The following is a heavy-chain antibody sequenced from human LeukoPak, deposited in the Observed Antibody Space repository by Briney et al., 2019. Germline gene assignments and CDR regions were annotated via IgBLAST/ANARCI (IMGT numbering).Heavy chain of an antibody. CDR1: GYTFTSYD. V-gene: IGHV1-8*03. J-gene: IGHJ4*02. CDR2: MNPNSGNT. Sequence: ASVKVSCKASGYTFTSYDINWVRQATGQGLEWMGWMNPNSGNTGYAQKFQGRVTITRNTSISTAYMELNSLRAEDTAVYYCARVDYYDSAFDYWGQGTLVTVSS. D-gene: IGHD3-22*01. CDR3: ARVDYYDSAFDY.